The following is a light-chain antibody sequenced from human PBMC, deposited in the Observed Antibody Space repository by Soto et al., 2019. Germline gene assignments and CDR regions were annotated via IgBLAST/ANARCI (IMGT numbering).Light chain of an antibody. CDR1: SSGVGRYNL. CDR2: QVT. V-gene: IGLV2-14*02. Sequence: QSVLTQPASVSGSPGQSITISCTGTSSGVGRYNLVSWYQHHPGKAPKLLIYQVTNRPSRVSNRFSGSKSGNTASLTISGLQADDEADYYCTSYSSSDIFYVFGTGTKV. CDR3: TSYSSSDIFYV. J-gene: IGLJ1*01.